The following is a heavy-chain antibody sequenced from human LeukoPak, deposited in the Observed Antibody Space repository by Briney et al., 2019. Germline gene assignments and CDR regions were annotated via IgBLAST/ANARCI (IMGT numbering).Heavy chain of an antibody. Sequence: GGSLRLSCAASGFTFSSYGMHWVRQAPGKGLEWVAFIRYDGSNKYYADSVKGRFTISRDNSKNTLYLQMNSPRAEDTAVYYCAKALASSSSWLRWGNYYYYYMDVWGKGTTVTVSS. V-gene: IGHV3-30*02. J-gene: IGHJ6*03. CDR3: AKALASSSSWLRWGNYYYYYMDV. CDR1: GFTFSSYG. CDR2: IRYDGSNK. D-gene: IGHD6-13*01.